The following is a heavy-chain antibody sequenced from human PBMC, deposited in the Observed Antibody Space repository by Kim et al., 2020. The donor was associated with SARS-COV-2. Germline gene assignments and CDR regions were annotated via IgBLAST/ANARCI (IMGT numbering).Heavy chain of an antibody. CDR1: GFTFSDYY. CDR3: ARDTGIASYYYYGMDV. J-gene: IGHJ6*02. D-gene: IGHD6-13*01. Sequence: GGSLRLSCAASGFTFSDYYMSWIRQAPGKGLEWVSYISSSGSTIYYADSVKGRFTISRDNAKNSLYLQMNSPRAEDTAVYYCARDTGIASYYYYGMDVWGQGTTVTVSS. CDR2: ISSSGSTI. V-gene: IGHV3-11*01.